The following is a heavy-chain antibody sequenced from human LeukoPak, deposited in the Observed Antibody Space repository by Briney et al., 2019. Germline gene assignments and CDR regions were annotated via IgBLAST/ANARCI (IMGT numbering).Heavy chain of an antibody. CDR1: GYTFTNND. CDR2: MHADTGDR. V-gene: IGHV1-8*01. D-gene: IGHD2-21*02. Sequence: GASVKVSCKTSGYTFTNNDIHWVGQAPGQAREWMGWMHADTGDRGYARKFQGRVIMPRDTSISTAYMHLSSLRPDDPAVYYCARHFGTADNFDYSGPGTLLTVSS. CDR3: ARHFGTADNFDY. J-gene: IGHJ4*01.